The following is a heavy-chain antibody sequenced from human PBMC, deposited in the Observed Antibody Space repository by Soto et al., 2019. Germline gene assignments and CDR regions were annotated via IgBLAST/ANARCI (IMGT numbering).Heavy chain of an antibody. CDR3: VRLGVGSSSPTGFDP. J-gene: IGHJ5*02. D-gene: IGHD6-13*01. Sequence: SETLSLTCTVSDGSISSYYWTWIRQSAGKGLEWIGRIYDSGSTNYNPSLKSRVTLSVDRAKKNFSLKLSSVTAADTAVYYCVRLGVGSSSPTGFDPWGQGTLVTVSS. V-gene: IGHV4-4*07. CDR1: DGSISSYY. CDR2: IYDSGST.